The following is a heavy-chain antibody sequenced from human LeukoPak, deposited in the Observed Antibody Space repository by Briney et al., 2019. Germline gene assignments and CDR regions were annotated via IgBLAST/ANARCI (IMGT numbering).Heavy chain of an antibody. CDR1: GYTFTNYG. J-gene: IGHJ3*02. Sequence: ASVKVSCKASGYTFTNYGISWVRQAPGQGLDWMGWISAYNGNKVYAQELQGRVIMTTDTSTSTAYMELRSLRSDDTAVYYCARDRWSSSSSEGALDIWGQGTMVTVSS. CDR3: ARDRWSSSSSEGALDI. V-gene: IGHV1-18*01. CDR2: ISAYNGNK. D-gene: IGHD6-6*01.